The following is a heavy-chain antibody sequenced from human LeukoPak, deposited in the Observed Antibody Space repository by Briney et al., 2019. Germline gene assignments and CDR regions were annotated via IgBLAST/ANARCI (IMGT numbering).Heavy chain of an antibody. D-gene: IGHD1-1*01. V-gene: IGHV3-23*01. CDR1: GLTFSNYA. Sequence: GGSLRLSCAASGLTFSNYAMSWVRQAPGKGLEWVSGISDSGGSTYYADSVKGRFIISRDNSKNTLYLQMNSVRAEDTAVYYCAKASWVSNADAVLWGQGTVVTVSS. CDR3: AKASWVSNADAVL. CDR2: ISDSGGST. J-gene: IGHJ4*02.